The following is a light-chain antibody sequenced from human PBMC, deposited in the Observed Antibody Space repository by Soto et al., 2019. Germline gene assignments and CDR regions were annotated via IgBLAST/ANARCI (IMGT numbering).Light chain of an antibody. CDR1: QNINTY. CDR2: KAS. Sequence: DIQMTQSPSTLSASVGDRVTITCRTSQNINTYLAWYQQKPGKAPKLLIYKASGLESGVPSRFSGSGSGTEFTLTISSLQPDDFATYYCQQYETHCTFGQGTKLEIK. CDR3: QQYETHCT. J-gene: IGKJ2*02. V-gene: IGKV1-5*03.